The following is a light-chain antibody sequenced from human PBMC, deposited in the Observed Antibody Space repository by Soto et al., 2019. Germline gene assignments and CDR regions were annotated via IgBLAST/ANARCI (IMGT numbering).Light chain of an antibody. CDR3: KQSNNWPLT. CDR2: GAS. J-gene: IGKJ4*01. V-gene: IGKV3-15*01. CDR1: QSVSSN. Sequence: VMTQSPGKRYVSLGDRAPRSCRASQSVSSNLAWYPQKPGQAPRLLIYGASTRATGIPARFSGSGSGTEGTLNISSLQSEEVAVYSCKQSNNWPLTFGGVAKVDI.